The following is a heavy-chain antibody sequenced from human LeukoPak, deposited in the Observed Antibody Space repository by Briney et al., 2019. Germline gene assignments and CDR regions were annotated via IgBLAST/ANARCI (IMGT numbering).Heavy chain of an antibody. J-gene: IGHJ6*03. V-gene: IGHV3-48*01. Sequence: GGSLRLSCAASGFNYSSYTMNWVRQAPGMGLEWLSYISASRDITYYADSVKGRFTISRDNDKNSLYLQMNSLRAEDTAVYYCVRGSLASGVVVYYYYYLDVWGKGTTVTVSS. CDR3: VRGSLASGVVVYYYYYLDV. CDR2: ISASRDIT. D-gene: IGHD3-3*01. CDR1: GFNYSSYT.